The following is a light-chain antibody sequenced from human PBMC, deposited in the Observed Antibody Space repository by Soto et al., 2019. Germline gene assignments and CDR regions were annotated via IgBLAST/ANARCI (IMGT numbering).Light chain of an antibody. Sequence: VGMTQSLATVSVTPGGGATLSFSASQSVSSMLACYQQPPGPAPRLLIYAASTRATGIPARFSGSGSGTEFTLTISSLQSEDFAVYSCQQYHYWWTFGQGTKVDI. V-gene: IGKV3-15*01. J-gene: IGKJ1*01. CDR1: QSVSSM. CDR3: QQYHYWWT. CDR2: AAS.